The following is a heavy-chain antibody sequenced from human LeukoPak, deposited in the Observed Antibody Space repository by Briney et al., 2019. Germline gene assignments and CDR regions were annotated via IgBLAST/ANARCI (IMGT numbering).Heavy chain of an antibody. Sequence: GASVKVSCKASGYTFTSYGISWVRQAPGQGLEWMGWISAYNGNTNYAQKPQGRVTMTTDTSTSTAYMELRSLRSDDTAVYYCARDQYDPWGYSGYDQWRSSSGDAFDIWGQGTMVTVSS. CDR3: ARDQYDPWGYSGYDQWRSSSGDAFDI. CDR2: ISAYNGNT. CDR1: GYTFTSYG. J-gene: IGHJ3*02. V-gene: IGHV1-18*01. D-gene: IGHD5-12*01.